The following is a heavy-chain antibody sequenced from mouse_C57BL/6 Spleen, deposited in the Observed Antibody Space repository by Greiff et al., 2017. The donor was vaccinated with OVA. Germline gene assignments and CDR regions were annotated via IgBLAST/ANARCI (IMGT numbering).Heavy chain of an antibody. CDR2: ISSGSSTI. CDR3: ARRKDGNYYYAMDY. V-gene: IGHV5-17*01. D-gene: IGHD2-1*01. J-gene: IGHJ4*01. Sequence: DVKLVESGGGLVKPGGSLKLSCAASGFTFSDYGMHWVRQAPEKGLEWVAYISSGSSTIYYADTVKGRFTISRDNAKNTLFLQMTSLRSEDTAMYYCARRKDGNYYYAMDYWGQGTSVTVSS. CDR1: GFTFSDYG.